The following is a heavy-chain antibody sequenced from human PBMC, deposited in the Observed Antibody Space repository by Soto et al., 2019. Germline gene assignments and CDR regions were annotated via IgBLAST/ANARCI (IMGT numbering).Heavy chain of an antibody. CDR2: IYYSGST. Sequence: QVQLQESGPGLVKPSQTLSLTCTVSGGSISSGDYYWSWIRQHPGKGLEWIGYIYYSGSTYYNPSXXXRXXISVDTSTNQFSLKLSSVTAADTAVYYCARWWSGSRQGFDPWGQGTLVTVSS. CDR3: ARWWSGSRQGFDP. CDR1: GGSISSGDYY. J-gene: IGHJ5*02. D-gene: IGHD3-3*01. V-gene: IGHV4-31*03.